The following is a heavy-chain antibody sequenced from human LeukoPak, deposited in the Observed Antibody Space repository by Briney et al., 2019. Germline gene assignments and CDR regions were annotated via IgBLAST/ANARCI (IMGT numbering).Heavy chain of an antibody. V-gene: IGHV1-8*01. J-gene: IGHJ6*02. CDR3: ARWGWSSGWSYYYYGMDV. Sequence: ASVKVSCKASGYTFTSYDINWVRQAPGQGLEWMGWMNPNSGNTGYAQKFQGRVTMTRNTSISTAYMELSSLRSEDTAVYYCARWGWSSGWSYYYYGMDVWGQGTTVTVSS. CDR1: GYTFTSYD. CDR2: MNPNSGNT. D-gene: IGHD6-19*01.